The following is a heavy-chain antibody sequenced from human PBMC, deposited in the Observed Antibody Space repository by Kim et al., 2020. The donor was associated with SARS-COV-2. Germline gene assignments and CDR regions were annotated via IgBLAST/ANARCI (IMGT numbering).Heavy chain of an antibody. Sequence: VKGRFTISRDNSKNTLYLQMNSLRAEDTAVYYCAKAGHPSPIVVVPYLGYWGQGTLVTVSS. CDR3: AKAGHPSPIVVVPYLGY. J-gene: IGHJ4*02. V-gene: IGHV3-30*02. D-gene: IGHD2-2*01.